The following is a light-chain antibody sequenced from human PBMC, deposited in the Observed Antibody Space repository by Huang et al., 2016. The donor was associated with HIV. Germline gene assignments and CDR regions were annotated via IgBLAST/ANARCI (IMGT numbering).Light chain of an antibody. J-gene: IGKJ3*01. V-gene: IGKV1-39*01. CDR3: QQSSSPPPT. CDR1: QSVTKY. CDR2: GES. Sequence: DIQMTQSPSSLSASVGDRVTITCRATQSVTKYLNWYQQKPGKAPKLLIYGESRLQTGVPSRFSGSGSGTDFTLTISSLQPEDFATYYCQQSSSPPPTFGPGTKVDIK.